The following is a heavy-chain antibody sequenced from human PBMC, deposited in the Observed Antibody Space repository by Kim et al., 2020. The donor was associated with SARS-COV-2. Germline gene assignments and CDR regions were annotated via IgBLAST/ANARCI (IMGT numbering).Heavy chain of an antibody. J-gene: IGHJ4*02. CDR3: ARAVNGYYFDY. CDR2: T. Sequence: TYYADSVRGRFTSSRDSSGHQRYLQMNTLRAEDTDVYYCARAVNGYYFDYWGQGTLVTVSS. D-gene: IGHD3-22*01. V-gene: IGHV3-53*01.